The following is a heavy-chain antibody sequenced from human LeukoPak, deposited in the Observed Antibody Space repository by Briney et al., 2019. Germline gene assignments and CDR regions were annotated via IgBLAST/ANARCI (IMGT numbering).Heavy chain of an antibody. CDR2: ISYDGSNK. V-gene: IGHV3-30-3*01. CDR1: GFTFSSYA. Sequence: GGSLRLSCAASGFTFSSYAMHWVRQAPGKGLEWVAVISYDGSNKYYADSVKGRFTISRDNSKNTLYLQMNSLRAEDTAVYYCAKENAYYYGSGSYVDYWGQGTLVTVSS. J-gene: IGHJ4*02. D-gene: IGHD3-10*01. CDR3: AKENAYYYGSGSYVDY.